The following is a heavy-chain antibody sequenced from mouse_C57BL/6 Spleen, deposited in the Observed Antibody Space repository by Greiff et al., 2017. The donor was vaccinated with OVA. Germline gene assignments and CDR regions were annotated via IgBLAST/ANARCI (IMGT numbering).Heavy chain of an antibody. CDR1: GYTFTDYY. J-gene: IGHJ4*01. V-gene: IGHV1-19*01. Sequence: VQLQQSGPVLVKPGASVKMSCKASGYTFTDYYMNWVKQSHGKSLEWIGVINPYNGGTSYNQKFKGKATLTVDKSSSTAYMELNSLTSEDSAVDDCARGGSYYSNYGAMDYWGQGTSVTVSS. D-gene: IGHD2-5*01. CDR3: ARGGSYYSNYGAMDY. CDR2: INPYNGGT.